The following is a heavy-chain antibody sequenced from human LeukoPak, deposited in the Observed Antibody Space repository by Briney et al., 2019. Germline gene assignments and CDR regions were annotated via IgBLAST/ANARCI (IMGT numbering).Heavy chain of an antibody. D-gene: IGHD3-9*01. CDR3: ARERASDILTGYYIGYFQH. CDR1: GFTFSSYA. J-gene: IGHJ1*01. Sequence: GRSLRLSCAASGFTFSSYAMHWVRQAPGKGLEWVAVISCDGGNKYYADSVKGRFTISRDNSKNTLYLQMNSLRAEDTAVYYCARERASDILTGYYIGYFQHWGQGTLVTVSS. V-gene: IGHV3-30*04. CDR2: ISCDGGNK.